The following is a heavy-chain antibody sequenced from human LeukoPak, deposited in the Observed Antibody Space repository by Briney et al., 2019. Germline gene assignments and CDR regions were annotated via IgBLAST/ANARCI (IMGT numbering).Heavy chain of an antibody. Sequence: SETLSLTCTVSGGSISRYYWSWLRQPPGKGLEWIGYIHYSGTTNYNPSLKSRVTISVDTSKNQFSLKLSSVTAADTAVYYCAGGGQWLAFDYWGQGTLVTVSS. J-gene: IGHJ4*02. CDR1: GGSISRYY. V-gene: IGHV4-59*01. D-gene: IGHD6-19*01. CDR3: AGGGQWLAFDY. CDR2: IHYSGTT.